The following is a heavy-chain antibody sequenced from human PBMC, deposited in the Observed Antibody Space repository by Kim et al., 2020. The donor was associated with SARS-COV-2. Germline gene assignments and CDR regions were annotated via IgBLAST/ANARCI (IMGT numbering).Heavy chain of an antibody. V-gene: IGHV3-43*02. J-gene: IGHJ3*02. CDR3: AKDNAPERLKAVWFGEFWRDDAFDI. CDR1: GFTFDDYA. CDR2: ISGDGGST. Sequence: GGSLRLSCAASGFTFDDYAMHWVRQAPGKGLEWVSLISGDGGSTYYADSVKGRFTISRDNSKNSLYLQMNSLRTEDTALYYCAKDNAPERLKAVWFGEFWRDDAFDIWGQGTMVTVSS. D-gene: IGHD3-10*01.